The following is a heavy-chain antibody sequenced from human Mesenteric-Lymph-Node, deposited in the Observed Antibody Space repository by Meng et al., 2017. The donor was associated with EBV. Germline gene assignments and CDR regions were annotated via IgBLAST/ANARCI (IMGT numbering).Heavy chain of an antibody. CDR1: GYTFSNYG. CDR3: ARVSAYDSSGLDY. D-gene: IGHD3-22*01. V-gene: IGHV1-18*01. CDR2: ISAYNANT. J-gene: IGHJ4*02. Sequence: QVQLVQSGAEVQKPGASVKVSCKASGYTFSNYGSTWVRQAPGQGLEWMGWISAYNANTDYAQSFRGRVTMTKDTSTSTAYLDLRSLRSDDTAVYYCARVSAYDSSGLDYWGQGTLVTVSS.